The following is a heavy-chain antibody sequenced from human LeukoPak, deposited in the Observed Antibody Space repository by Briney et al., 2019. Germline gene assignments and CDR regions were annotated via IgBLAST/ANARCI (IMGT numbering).Heavy chain of an antibody. J-gene: IGHJ4*02. Sequence: PSETLSLTCAVSGGSISSGGYSWSWILQPPGKGLEWIGYIYHSGSTYYNPSLKIRVTISVDRSKNQFSLKLSSVTAAEPAVYYCARPNTAMVLVDYWGQGTLVTVSS. CDR3: ARPNTAMVLVDY. CDR2: IYHSGST. V-gene: IGHV4-30-2*01. D-gene: IGHD5-18*01. CDR1: GGSISSGGYS.